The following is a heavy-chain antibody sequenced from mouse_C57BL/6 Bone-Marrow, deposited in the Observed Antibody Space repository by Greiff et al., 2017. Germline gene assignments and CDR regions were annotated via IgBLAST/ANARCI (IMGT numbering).Heavy chain of an antibody. D-gene: IGHD2-5*01. J-gene: IGHJ4*01. CDR2: IYPRSGNT. CDR1: GYTFTSYG. Sequence: QVQLQQSGAELARPGASVKLSCKASGYTFTSYGISGVKQRTGQGLEWIGEIYPRSGNTYYNEKFKGKATLTADKSSSTAYMELRSLTSEDSAVYFCARAYYSNPRAMDYWGQGTSVTVSS. CDR3: ARAYYSNPRAMDY. V-gene: IGHV1-81*01.